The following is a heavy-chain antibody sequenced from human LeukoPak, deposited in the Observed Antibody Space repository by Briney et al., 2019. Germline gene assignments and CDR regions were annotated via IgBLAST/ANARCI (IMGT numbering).Heavy chain of an antibody. CDR2: IYPGDSDT. V-gene: IGHV5-51*01. CDR3: ARAVQDIVVVPAGYYYYYMDV. CDR1: GYSFTSYW. J-gene: IGHJ6*03. D-gene: IGHD2-2*01. Sequence: GESLKISCKGSGYSFTSYWIGWVRQMPGKGLEWMGIIYPGDSDTRYSPSFQGQVTISADKSISTAYLQWSSLKASDTAMYYCARAVQDIVVVPAGYYYYYMDVWGKGTTVTVSS.